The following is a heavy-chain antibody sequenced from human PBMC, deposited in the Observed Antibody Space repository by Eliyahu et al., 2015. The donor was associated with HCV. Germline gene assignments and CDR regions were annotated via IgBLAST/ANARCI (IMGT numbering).Heavy chain of an antibody. V-gene: IGHV1-69*01. D-gene: IGHD3-22*01. CDR3: ARGPETKSAYYYSY. CDR1: GGTFSSQS. Sequence: QVQLVQSGAEVKKPGSSVKVSCKASGGTFSSQSIDWVRQAPGQGLEWMGGIIPIFGTAHYAQKFQGRVTITADESTSTAYMELSSLRSEDTAVYYCARGPETKSAYYYSYWGRGTLVTVSS. CDR2: IIPIFGTA. J-gene: IGHJ4*02.